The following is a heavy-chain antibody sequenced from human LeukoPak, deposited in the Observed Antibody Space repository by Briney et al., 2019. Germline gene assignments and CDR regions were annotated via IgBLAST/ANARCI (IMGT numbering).Heavy chain of an antibody. CDR1: GFTFSRYG. D-gene: IGHD6-13*01. J-gene: IGHJ6*03. CDR2: ISYDASNK. V-gene: IGHV3-30*03. Sequence: PGGSLRLSCAASGFTFSRYGMHWVRQTPGKGLEWVAVISYDASNKYYADSVKGRFTISRDNSKNTLYLQMNSLRAEDTALYYCAGDATTATGWVYMDVWGKGTTVTISS. CDR3: AGDATTATGWVYMDV.